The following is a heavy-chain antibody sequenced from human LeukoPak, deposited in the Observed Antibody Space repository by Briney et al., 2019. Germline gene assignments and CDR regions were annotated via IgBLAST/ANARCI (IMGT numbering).Heavy chain of an antibody. Sequence: SSETLSLTCTVSGDSISSYYWSWVRQPPGKALEWIGYIYHSGATNYNPSLKSRVTMSVDVSKNQFSLKLDSVTAADTAVYYCARFGIYYDMDVWGQGTTVTVSS. J-gene: IGHJ6*02. CDR3: ARFGIYYDMDV. CDR1: GDSISSYY. CDR2: IYHSGAT. V-gene: IGHV4-59*01. D-gene: IGHD3-16*01.